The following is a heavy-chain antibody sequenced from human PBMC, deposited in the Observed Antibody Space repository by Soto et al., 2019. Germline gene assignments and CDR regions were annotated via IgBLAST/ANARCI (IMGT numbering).Heavy chain of an antibody. CDR3: VRRHVSATGIDWFDP. J-gene: IGHJ5*02. CDR2: INAANGDT. CDR1: GYAFTSYG. D-gene: IGHD6-13*01. Sequence: ASVKVSCKASGYAFTSYGIHWVRQAPGQRLEWMGWINAANGDTKYSPKFQGRVTITRDTSASTAYMELSSLRSEDTAVYYCVRRHVSATGIDWFDPWGQGTLVTVSS. V-gene: IGHV1-3*01.